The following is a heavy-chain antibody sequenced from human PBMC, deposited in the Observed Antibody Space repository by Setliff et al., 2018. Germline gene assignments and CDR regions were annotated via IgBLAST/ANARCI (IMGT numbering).Heavy chain of an antibody. J-gene: IGHJ6*03. CDR3: ARDNIGYITGIPYYYYYYMDV. V-gene: IGHV1-3*01. Sequence: ASVKVSCKASGYTFTSYAMHWVRQAPGQRLEWMGWINAGNGNTKYSQKFQGRVTITRDTSASTACMELSSLRSEDTAVYYCARDNIGYITGIPYYYYYYMDVWGKGTTVTVSS. D-gene: IGHD1-20*01. CDR2: INAGNGNT. CDR1: GYTFTSYA.